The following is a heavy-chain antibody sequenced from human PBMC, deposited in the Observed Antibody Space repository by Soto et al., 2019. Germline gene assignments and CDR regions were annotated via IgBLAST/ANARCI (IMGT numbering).Heavy chain of an antibody. CDR2: ISYDGSNK. CDR1: GFTFSSYA. Sequence: GGSLRLSCAASGFTFSSYAMHWVRQAPGKGLEWVAVISYDGSNKYYADSVKGRFTISRDNSKNTLYLQMNSLRAEDTAVYYCARDGKTYYYDSSGRHEMDVWGQGTTVTVSS. CDR3: ARDGKTYYYDSSGRHEMDV. V-gene: IGHV3-30-3*01. J-gene: IGHJ6*02. D-gene: IGHD3-22*01.